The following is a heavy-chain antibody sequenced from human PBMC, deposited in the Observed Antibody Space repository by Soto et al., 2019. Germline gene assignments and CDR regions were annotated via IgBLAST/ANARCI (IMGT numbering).Heavy chain of an antibody. CDR2: IYYSGST. V-gene: IGHV4-59*01. Sequence: SETLSLTCTVSGGSISSYYWSWIRQPPGKGLEWIGYIYYSGSTNYNPSLKSRVTISVDTSKNQFSLKLSSVTAADTAVYYCARGKIIAVAGTVDYWGQGTLVTVSS. D-gene: IGHD6-19*01. CDR1: GGSISSYY. J-gene: IGHJ4*02. CDR3: ARGKIIAVAGTVDY.